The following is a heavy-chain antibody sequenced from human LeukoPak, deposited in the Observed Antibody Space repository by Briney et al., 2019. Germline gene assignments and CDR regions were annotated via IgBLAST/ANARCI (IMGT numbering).Heavy chain of an antibody. V-gene: IGHV4-59*01. CDR3: ARLDYYHFDY. CDR1: GGSISRYY. D-gene: IGHD3-22*01. CDR2: ISYSGST. J-gene: IGHJ4*02. Sequence: SETLPLTCTVSGGSISRYYWSWIRRPPGKGLEWIGYISYSGSTKYNPSLMSRVTISVDTSKNQFSLKLSSATAADTAVYYCARLDYYHFDYWGQGTVVTVSS.